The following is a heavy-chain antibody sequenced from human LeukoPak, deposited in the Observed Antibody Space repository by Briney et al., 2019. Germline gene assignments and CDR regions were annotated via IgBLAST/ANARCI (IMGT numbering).Heavy chain of an antibody. Sequence: SETLSLPCPVSGGSISSYYWSWVRPPPGKGLEWIGYIYYSGSTNYNPSHKSRVTISVDTSKNQFSLKLSSVTAADTAVYYCARGYCSGGSCYKNWFDPWGQGTLVTVSS. V-gene: IGHV4-59*08. CDR3: ARGYCSGGSCYKNWFDP. CDR1: GGSISSYY. CDR2: IYYSGST. D-gene: IGHD2-15*01. J-gene: IGHJ5*02.